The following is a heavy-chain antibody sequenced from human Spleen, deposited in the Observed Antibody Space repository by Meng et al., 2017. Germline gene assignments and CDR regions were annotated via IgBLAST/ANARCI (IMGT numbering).Heavy chain of an antibody. CDR2: IDPKSGDT. CDR1: GYNFPDYW. CDR3: ASTMVKYYYYGMDV. D-gene: IGHD3-10*01. J-gene: IGHJ6*02. Sequence: ASVKVSCKPSGYNFPDYWLHWVRRAPGQGLEWMGRIDPKSGDTHYAQRFQGRVTMTGDTSISTAYMELSGLRSDDTAMYYCASTMVKYYYYGMDVWGQGATVTVSS. V-gene: IGHV1-2*06.